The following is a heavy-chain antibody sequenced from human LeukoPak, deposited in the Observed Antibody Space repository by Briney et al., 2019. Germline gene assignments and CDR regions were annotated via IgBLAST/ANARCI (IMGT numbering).Heavy chain of an antibody. D-gene: IGHD2-21*02. CDR3: ARDFAPYCGGDCYSVYFDY. V-gene: IGHV3-21*01. CDR2: ISSSSSYI. J-gene: IGHJ4*02. Sequence: PGGSLRLSCAASGFTFSSYAMSWVRQAPGKGLEWVSSISSSSSYIYYADSVKGRFTISRDNAKNSLYLQMNSLRAEDTAVYYCARDFAPYCGGDCYSVYFDYWGQGTLVTVSS. CDR1: GFTFSSYA.